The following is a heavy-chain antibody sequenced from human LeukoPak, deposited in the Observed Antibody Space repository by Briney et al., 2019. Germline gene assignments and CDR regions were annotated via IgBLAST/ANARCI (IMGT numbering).Heavy chain of an antibody. V-gene: IGHV1-8*01. CDR2: MNPNSGNT. D-gene: IGHD2-15*01. J-gene: IGHJ6*03. CDR1: GYTFTSYD. CDR3: ARGRRSRVAATTGYYYYMDV. Sequence: ASVKVSCKASGYTFTSYDINWVRQATGQGLEWMGWMNPNSGNTGYAQKFQGRVTMTRNTSISTAYMELSSLRSEDPAVYYCARGRRSRVAATTGYYYYMDVWGKGTTVTVSS.